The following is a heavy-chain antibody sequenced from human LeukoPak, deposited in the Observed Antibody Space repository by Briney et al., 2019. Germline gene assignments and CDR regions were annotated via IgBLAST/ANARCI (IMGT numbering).Heavy chain of an antibody. CDR2: IYYSGST. D-gene: IGHD3-10*01. J-gene: IGHJ3*01. CDR1: GGSVSSGSYY. Sequence: PSETLSLTCTVSGGSVSSGSYYWSWIRQPPGKGLEWIGYIYYSGSTNYNPSLKSRVTISVDTSKNQFSLKLSSVTAADTAVYYCARGFYGSGSYSSPGFHAFDVWGQGTMVTVSS. V-gene: IGHV4-61*01. CDR3: ARGFYGSGSYSSPGFHAFDV.